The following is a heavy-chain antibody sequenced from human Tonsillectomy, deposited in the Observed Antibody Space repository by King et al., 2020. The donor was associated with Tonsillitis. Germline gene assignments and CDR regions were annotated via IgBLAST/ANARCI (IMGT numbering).Heavy chain of an antibody. J-gene: IGHJ4*02. Sequence: VQLVESGGGLVKPGGSLRLSCAAPAFTFSSYNMNWVRQVPGKGLEWVSSISRSSDYIYNADSVKGRFTISRDNATNSLSLQMNSLRAEETGVYDCARDVYGHTKIFGVVTEYYFDYWGQGTLVTVSS. D-gene: IGHD3-3*01. CDR2: ISRSSDYI. V-gene: IGHV3-21*01. CDR3: ARDVYGHTKIFGVVTEYYFDY. CDR1: AFTFSSYN.